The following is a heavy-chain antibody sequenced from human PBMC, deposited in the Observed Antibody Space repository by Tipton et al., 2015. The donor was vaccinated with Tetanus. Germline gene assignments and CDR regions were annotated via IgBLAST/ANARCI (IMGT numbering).Heavy chain of an antibody. CDR1: GGSMRSYY. D-gene: IGHD5-18*01. V-gene: IGHV4-59*01. CDR2: IYYSGTT. Sequence: TLSLTCTVSGGSMRSYYWSWIRQPPGKGLEWIGYIYYSGTTNYNPSLKSRVTISVDTSKNQFPLNLTSVTAADTAVYYCARGARGYTYGWGQGTLVTVSS. J-gene: IGHJ4*02. CDR3: ARGARGYTYG.